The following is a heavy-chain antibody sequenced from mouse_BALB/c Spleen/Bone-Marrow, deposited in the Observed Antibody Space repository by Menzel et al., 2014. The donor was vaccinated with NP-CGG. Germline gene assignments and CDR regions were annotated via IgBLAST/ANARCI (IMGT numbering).Heavy chain of an antibody. CDR1: GFSLSSYG. J-gene: IGHJ3*01. D-gene: IGHD2-4*01. CDR3: ARDYDYVSWFAY. CDR2: IWADGST. Sequence: QVQLQQSGPGLVAPSQSLSITCTVSGFSLSSYGVHWVRQPPGKGLEWLGVIWADGSTNYNSALMSRLSISKDNSKSQVFLKMNSLQTDDTAMYYCARDYDYVSWFAYWGQGTLVTVSA. V-gene: IGHV2-9*02.